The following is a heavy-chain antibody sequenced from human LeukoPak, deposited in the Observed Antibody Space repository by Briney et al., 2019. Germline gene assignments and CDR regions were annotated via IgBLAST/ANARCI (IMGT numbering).Heavy chain of an antibody. J-gene: IGHJ3*02. CDR2: IRYDGSNK. CDR3: ARDVGVAFDI. D-gene: IGHD2-21*01. V-gene: IGHV3-30*02. Sequence: GGSLRLSCATSGFTFSSYGVHWVRQAPGKGLEYVAFIRYDGSNKYYADSVKGRFTISRNNSKNTLYLQMNSLRAEDTAVYYCARDVGVAFDIWGQGTMVTVSS. CDR1: GFTFSSYG.